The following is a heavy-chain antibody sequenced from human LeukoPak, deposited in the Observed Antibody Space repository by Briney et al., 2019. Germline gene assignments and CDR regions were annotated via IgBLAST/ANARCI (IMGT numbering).Heavy chain of an antibody. D-gene: IGHD3-10*01. CDR2: IYYSGNT. CDR3: ATLLWFGQLSFSWFDP. CDR1: GGSISSTSFH. J-gene: IGHJ5*02. Sequence: PSETLSLTCTVSGGSISSTSFHWGWIRQPPGKGLEWIGTIYYSGNTYYNPSLKSRVTISVDTAKNQFSLNLRSVTAADTAVYHCATLLWFGQLSFSWFDPWGQGTLVTVSS. V-gene: IGHV4-39*01.